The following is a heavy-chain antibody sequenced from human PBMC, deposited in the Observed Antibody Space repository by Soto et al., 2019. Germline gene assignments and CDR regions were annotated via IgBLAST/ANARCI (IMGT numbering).Heavy chain of an antibody. Sequence: GGSLRLSCAASEFTFSTYWMSWVRQAPGKGLEWVANINQNGRAAWYVDSVKGRFTISRDNAKKSLYLQMNNLRLEDTAVYYCARGDYHDTSGPFSDAFDIWGPGTMVTVSS. CDR2: INQNGRAA. CDR1: EFTFSTYW. J-gene: IGHJ3*02. CDR3: ARGDYHDTSGPFSDAFDI. V-gene: IGHV3-7*04. D-gene: IGHD3-22*01.